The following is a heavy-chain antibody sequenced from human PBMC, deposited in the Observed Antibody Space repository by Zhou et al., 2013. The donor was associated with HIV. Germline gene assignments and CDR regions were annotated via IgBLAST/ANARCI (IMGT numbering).Heavy chain of an antibody. CDR3: AREVPDIVLMVYADYNHYYMDV. CDR1: GNTFTSYG. Sequence: QVQLVQSGAELKKPGASVKVSCKASGNTFTSYGISWVRQAPGQGLEWMGWISAYNGNTNYAQKFQGRVTMTTDTSTSTAYMELRSLRSDDTAVYYCAREVPDIVLMVYADYNHYYMDVWGKGTTVTVSS. V-gene: IGHV1-18*01. CDR2: ISAYNGNT. J-gene: IGHJ6*03. D-gene: IGHD2-8*01.